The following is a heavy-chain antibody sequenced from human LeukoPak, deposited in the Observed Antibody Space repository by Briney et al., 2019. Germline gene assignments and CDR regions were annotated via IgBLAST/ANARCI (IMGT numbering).Heavy chain of an antibody. CDR2: VSYTGST. CDR3: ARVSSSWSLFDY. V-gene: IGHV4-59*11. Sequence: SETLSLTCTVSGGSLSGHYWSWIRQPPGKRLEWIGYVSYTGSTNYNPSLKSRVTISVDTSKNQFSLKLSSVTAADTAVYYCARVSSSWSLFDYWGQGTLVTVSS. CDR1: GGSLSGHY. J-gene: IGHJ4*02. D-gene: IGHD6-13*01.